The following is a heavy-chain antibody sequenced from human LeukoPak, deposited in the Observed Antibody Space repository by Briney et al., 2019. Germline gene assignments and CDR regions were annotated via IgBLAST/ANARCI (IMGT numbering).Heavy chain of an antibody. CDR2: IYHSGST. V-gene: IGHV4-38-2*02. D-gene: IGHD3-10*01. Sequence: SETLSLTCTVSGYSISSGYYWGWIRQPPGKGLEWIGSIYHSGSTYYNPSLKSRVTISVDTSKNQFSLKLSSVTAADTAVYYCARSNPGFGELLWGQGTLVTVSS. CDR1: GYSISSGYY. CDR3: ARSNPGFGELL. J-gene: IGHJ4*02.